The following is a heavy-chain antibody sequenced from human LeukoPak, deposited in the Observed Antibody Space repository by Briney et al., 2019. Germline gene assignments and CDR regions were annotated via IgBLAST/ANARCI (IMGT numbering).Heavy chain of an antibody. D-gene: IGHD3-3*01. Sequence: KPSETLSLTCAVSGYYIRSGYLWGWIRQPPRKGLEWLGSIYYSGTTYYNPSLKSRVTLSVDTSKNHFSLKLSSVTAADTAVYYCASANFSPFYDFWSGYNGFSKWFDPWGQGTLVTVSS. CDR3: ASANFSPFYDFWSGYNGFSKWFDP. CDR1: GYYIRSGYL. V-gene: IGHV4-38-2*01. CDR2: IYYSGTT. J-gene: IGHJ5*02.